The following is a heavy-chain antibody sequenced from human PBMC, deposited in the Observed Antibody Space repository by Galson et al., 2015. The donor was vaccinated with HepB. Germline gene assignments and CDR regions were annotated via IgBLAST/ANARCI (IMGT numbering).Heavy chain of an antibody. V-gene: IGHV3-9*01. CDR2: ISWNSGSI. CDR1: GFTFDDYA. Sequence: SLRLSCAASGFTFDDYAMHWVRQAPGKGLEWVSGISWNSGSIGYADSVKGRFTVSRDNAKNSLFLQVNSLRPEDTALYYCAKDRASYYYYHMDFWGQGTTVTVSS. CDR3: AKDRASYYYYHMDF. J-gene: IGHJ6*02. D-gene: IGHD1-26*01.